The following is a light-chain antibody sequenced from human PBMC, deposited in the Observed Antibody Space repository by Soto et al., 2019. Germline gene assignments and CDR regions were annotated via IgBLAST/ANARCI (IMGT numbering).Light chain of an antibody. J-gene: IGLJ3*02. Sequence: QSVLIQPPSASATPGQRVTISCSGSSSNIGSNAVNWYQQVPGTAPTLLTYTNDQRPSGVPGRFSGSKSGTSAPLAISGLQSEDEADYFCAAWDDGLNGRNWVFGGGTKLTVL. CDR2: TND. V-gene: IGLV1-44*01. CDR3: AAWDDGLNGRNWV. CDR1: SSNIGSNA.